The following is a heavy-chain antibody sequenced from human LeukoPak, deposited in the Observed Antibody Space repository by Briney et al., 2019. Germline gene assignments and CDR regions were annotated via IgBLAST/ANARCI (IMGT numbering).Heavy chain of an antibody. CDR3: ARVCSSRSSYLAY. Sequence: PSETLSLTCAVYGGSFNDYYWSWIRQPPGKGLEWIGEINHSGNTNYYPSLKSRVTISVDTSKNQFSLKLSSMTAADTAVYYCARVCSSRSSYLAYWGQGTLVTVSS. V-gene: IGHV4-34*01. CDR1: GGSFNDYY. D-gene: IGHD6-13*01. J-gene: IGHJ4*02. CDR2: INHSGNT.